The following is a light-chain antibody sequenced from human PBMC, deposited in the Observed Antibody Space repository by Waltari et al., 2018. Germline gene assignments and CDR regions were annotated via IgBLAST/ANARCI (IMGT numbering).Light chain of an antibody. CDR1: QSVSGSY. CDR2: GAS. CDR3: QQYGRSPLT. J-gene: IGKJ4*01. Sequence: EIVLTQSPGTLSLSPAERATLSCRASQSVSGSYLAWYQRKHGQAPRLLIYGASSGATGIPDRFSGSGSGTDFTLTISRLEPEDFAVYYCQQYGRSPLTFGGGTKVQIK. V-gene: IGKV3-20*01.